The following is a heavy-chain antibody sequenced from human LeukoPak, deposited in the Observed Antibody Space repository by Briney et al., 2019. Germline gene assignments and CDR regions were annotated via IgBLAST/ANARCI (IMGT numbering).Heavy chain of an antibody. J-gene: IGHJ4*02. D-gene: IGHD6-13*01. Sequence: PGGSLRLSCAASGFPFSNYWMHWVRQAPGKGLVWVSRVNSDGSTTNYADSVKGRFTISRDNAENTLYMRMNSLRPGDTAVYYCARGYYSSSRFDSWGQGTLVTVSS. CDR2: VNSDGSTT. CDR3: ARGYYSSSRFDS. CDR1: GFPFSNYW. V-gene: IGHV3-74*01.